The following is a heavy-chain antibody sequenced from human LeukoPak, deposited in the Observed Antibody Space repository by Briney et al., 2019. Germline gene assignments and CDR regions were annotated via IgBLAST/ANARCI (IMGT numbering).Heavy chain of an antibody. CDR2: IYSGGST. V-gene: IGHV3-53*01. Sequence: GGSLRLSCAASGFTVSSNYMSWVRQAPGKGLEWVSVIYSGGSTYYADSVKGRFTISRDNSKNTLYLQMSSLRAEDTAVYYCARDAGSSWYPYWYFDLWGRGTLVTVSS. CDR1: GFTVSSNY. CDR3: ARDAGSSWYPYWYFDL. D-gene: IGHD6-13*01. J-gene: IGHJ2*01.